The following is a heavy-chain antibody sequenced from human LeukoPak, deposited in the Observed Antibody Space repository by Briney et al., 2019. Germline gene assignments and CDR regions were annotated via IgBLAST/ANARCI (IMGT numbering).Heavy chain of an antibody. V-gene: IGHV1-69*04. D-gene: IGHD3-22*01. CDR2: IIPILGIA. J-gene: IGHJ4*02. Sequence: ASVKVSCKASGGTFSSYAISWVRQAPGQGLEWMGRIIPILGIANYAQKFQGRVTITADKSTSTAYMELSSLRSEDTAVYYCARDRGSITMIVMVDYWGQGTLVTVSS. CDR1: GGTFSSYA. CDR3: ARDRGSITMIVMVDY.